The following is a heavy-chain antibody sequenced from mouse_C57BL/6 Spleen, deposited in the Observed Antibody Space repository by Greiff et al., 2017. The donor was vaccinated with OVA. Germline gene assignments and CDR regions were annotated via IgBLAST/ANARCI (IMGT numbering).Heavy chain of an antibody. CDR3: ARRTAQASFAY. D-gene: IGHD3-2*02. V-gene: IGHV5-17*01. J-gene: IGHJ3*01. Sequence: EVQLVESGGGLVKPGGSLKLSCAASGFTFSDYGMHWVRQAPEKGLEWVAYISSGSSTIYYADTVKGRFTISRDNAKNTLFLQMTSLRSEDTAMYYCARRTAQASFAYWGQGTLVTVSA. CDR1: GFTFSDYG. CDR2: ISSGSSTI.